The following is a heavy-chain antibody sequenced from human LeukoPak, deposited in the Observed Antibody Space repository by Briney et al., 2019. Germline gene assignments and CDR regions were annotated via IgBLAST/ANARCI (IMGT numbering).Heavy chain of an antibody. Sequence: SETLSLTCTVSGYSISSGYYWGWIRQPPGKGLEWIGSIYHSGSTYYNPSLKSRVTISVDTSKTQFSLKLTSVTAADTAVYYCARHKTVTYDVFDLWGRGTMVTVSS. J-gene: IGHJ3*01. CDR1: GYSISSGYY. D-gene: IGHD3-3*01. CDR3: ARHKTVTYDVFDL. V-gene: IGHV4-38-2*02. CDR2: IYHSGST.